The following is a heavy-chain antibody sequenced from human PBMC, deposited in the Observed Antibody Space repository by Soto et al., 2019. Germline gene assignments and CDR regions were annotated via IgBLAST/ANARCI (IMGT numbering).Heavy chain of an antibody. CDR3: AKDTGMGLAASGNFDY. D-gene: IGHD6-13*01. V-gene: IGHV3-9*01. CDR2: ISWNSGSV. J-gene: IGHJ4*02. Sequence: EVQLVESGGGLVQPGRSLRLSCAASGFTFDAYAMHWVRQGPGKGLEWVSGISWNSGSVGYADSVKGRFTVSIDNAKNSLYLQMNSLRVEDTALYYCAKDTGMGLAASGNFDYWGQGTLVTVSS. CDR1: GFTFDAYA.